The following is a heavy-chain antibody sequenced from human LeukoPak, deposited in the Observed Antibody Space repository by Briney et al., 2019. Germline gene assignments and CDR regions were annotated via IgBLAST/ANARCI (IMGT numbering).Heavy chain of an antibody. CDR2: ISSSSSYI. Sequence: KAGGSLRLSCAASGFTFSSYSMNWVRQAPGKGLEWVSSISSSSSYIYYADSVKGRFTISRDNAKNSLYLQMNSLRAEDTAVYYCARVWSMIREYVEYWGQGTLVTVSS. CDR3: ARVWSMIREYVEY. CDR1: GFTFSSYS. J-gene: IGHJ4*02. V-gene: IGHV3-21*01. D-gene: IGHD3-10*01.